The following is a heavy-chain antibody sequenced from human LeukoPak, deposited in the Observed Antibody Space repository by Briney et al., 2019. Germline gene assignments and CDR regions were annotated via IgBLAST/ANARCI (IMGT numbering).Heavy chain of an antibody. Sequence: GGSLRLSCEGSGFTFSNYWMGWVRQAPGKGLQWVANIKTDGSEKYYVDSVKGRFTISRDNAKNSLYLQMNSLRAEDTAVYYCARDEVVVPAAFDYWGQGTLVTVSS. V-gene: IGHV3-7*01. J-gene: IGHJ4*02. D-gene: IGHD2-2*01. CDR1: GFTFSNYW. CDR3: ARDEVVVPAAFDY. CDR2: IKTDGSEK.